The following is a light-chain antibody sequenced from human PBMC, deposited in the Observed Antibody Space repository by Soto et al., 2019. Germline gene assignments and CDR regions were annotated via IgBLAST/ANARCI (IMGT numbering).Light chain of an antibody. V-gene: IGLV4-69*01. Sequence: QLVLTQSPSASASLGASVKLTCTLSSGHSNYAIAWHQQQPEKGPRYLMKLNIDGSHSKGDGIPDRFSGSSSGAERYLTISSLQSEDESDYYCQTWDTGISVVFGGGTKLTVL. CDR3: QTWDTGISVV. J-gene: IGLJ2*01. CDR1: SGHSNYA. CDR2: LNIDGSH.